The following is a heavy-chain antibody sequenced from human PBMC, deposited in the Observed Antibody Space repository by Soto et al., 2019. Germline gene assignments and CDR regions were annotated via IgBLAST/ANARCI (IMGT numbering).Heavy chain of an antibody. J-gene: IGHJ4*02. CDR2: ISHSGST. Sequence: SETLSLTCAVYGGSFSGYYCSWVRQPPGKGLEWIGEISHSGSTNYNPSLKNRVTISVDKSNNQFSLRLSSVTAADTAVYFCVTSLNYDFWRDGGRHYYFDYWGQGTLVTVSS. CDR3: VTSLNYDFWRDGGRHYYFDY. D-gene: IGHD3-3*01. V-gene: IGHV4-34*01. CDR1: GGSFSGYY.